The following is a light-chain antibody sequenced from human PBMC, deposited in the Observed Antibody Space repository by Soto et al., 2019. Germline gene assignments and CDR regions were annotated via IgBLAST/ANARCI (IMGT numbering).Light chain of an antibody. J-gene: IGKJ3*01. CDR2: KAS. V-gene: IGKV1-5*03. CDR3: QQYNSGGFT. Sequence: DIQMTKSPSTLSASVGDRVTITCRASQSISNWLAWYQQKPGKAPKLLIYKASSLESGVPSRFSGSGSGTEFTLTISSLQPDDFATYYCQQYNSGGFTFGPGNKVDIK. CDR1: QSISNW.